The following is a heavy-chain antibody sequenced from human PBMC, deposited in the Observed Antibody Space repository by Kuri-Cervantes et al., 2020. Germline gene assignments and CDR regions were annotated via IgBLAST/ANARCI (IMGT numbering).Heavy chain of an antibody. CDR3: ARHRRDYYYYMDV. J-gene: IGHJ6*03. Sequence: GSLRLSCAVYGGSFSGYYWSWIRQTPGKGLEWIGEINHSGSTNYNPSLKSRVTISVDTSKNQFSLKLSSVTAADTAVYYCARHRRDYYYYMDVWGKGTTVTVSS. V-gene: IGHV4-34*01. CDR2: INHSGST. CDR1: GGSFSGYY.